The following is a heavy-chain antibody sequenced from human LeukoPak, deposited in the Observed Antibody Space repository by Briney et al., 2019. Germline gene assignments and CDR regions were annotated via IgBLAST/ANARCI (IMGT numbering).Heavy chain of an antibody. CDR3: ARDPPNCIAAAGPFDP. Sequence: SVKVSCKASGGTFSSYAISWVRQAPGQGLEWMGRIIPILGIANYAQKFQGRVTITADKSTSTAYMELSSLRSEDTAVYYCARDPPNCIAAAGPFDPWGQGTLVTVSS. D-gene: IGHD6-13*01. J-gene: IGHJ5*02. V-gene: IGHV1-69*04. CDR2: IIPILGIA. CDR1: GGTFSSYA.